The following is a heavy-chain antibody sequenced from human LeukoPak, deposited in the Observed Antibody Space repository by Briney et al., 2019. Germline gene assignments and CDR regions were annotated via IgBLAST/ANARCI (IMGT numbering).Heavy chain of an antibody. CDR1: GYTFTSYD. D-gene: IGHD2-2*01. CDR2: MNPNSGNT. Sequence: ASVKVSCKASGYTFTSYDINWVRQATGQGLEWMGWMNPNSGNTGYAQKFQGRVTITRNTSISTAYMELSSLRSEDTAVYYCARDKDIVVVPAAIFIYWGQGTLVTVSS. J-gene: IGHJ4*02. V-gene: IGHV1-8*03. CDR3: ARDKDIVVVPAAIFIY.